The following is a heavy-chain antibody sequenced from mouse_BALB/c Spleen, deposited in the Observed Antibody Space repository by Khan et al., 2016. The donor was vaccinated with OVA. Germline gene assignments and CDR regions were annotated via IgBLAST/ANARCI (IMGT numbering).Heavy chain of an antibody. CDR1: GFTFSDYY. V-gene: IGHV5-4*02. CDR3: ARVYYGLPFAS. D-gene: IGHD2-1*01. J-gene: IGHJ3*01. Sequence: EVELVESGGGLVKPGGSLKLSCAASGFTFSDYYMYWVRQTPEKRLEWVATISDGGSYTYYPDSVKGRFTIYRDDAKNNLYLQMSSLKSEDTAMYYGARVYYGLPFASWGQVTLVTFSS. CDR2: ISDGGSYT.